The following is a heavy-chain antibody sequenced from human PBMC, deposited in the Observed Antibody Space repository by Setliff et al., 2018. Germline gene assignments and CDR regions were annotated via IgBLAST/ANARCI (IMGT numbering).Heavy chain of an antibody. Sequence: SETLSLTCTVSGASVRSHYWSWIRQPPGKGLEWIGFIFYSGDTKSNPSLKSRVTMSVDTSKNQFSLKLSSVTAADTAVYYRARGGTFRYFDYWGQGTPVTVSS. CDR1: GASVRSHY. CDR2: IFYSGDT. D-gene: IGHD5-12*01. CDR3: ARGGTFRYFDY. J-gene: IGHJ4*02. V-gene: IGHV4-59*02.